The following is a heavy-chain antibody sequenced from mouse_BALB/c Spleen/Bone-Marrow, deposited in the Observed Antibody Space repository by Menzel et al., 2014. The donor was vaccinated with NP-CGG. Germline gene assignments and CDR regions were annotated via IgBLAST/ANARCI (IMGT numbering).Heavy chain of an antibody. CDR3: ARPDYYGYLNY. D-gene: IGHD1-1*01. CDR1: GFDFSRYW. J-gene: IGHJ2*01. V-gene: IGHV4-1*02. CDR2: INPDSRTK. Sequence: EVQVVESGGGLVQPGGSLKLSCAASGFDFSRYWMSWVRQAPGKGLEWIGEINPDSRTKNYSPSLKDKFIISRDNAKNPLYLRLNKVRSEDTALYYCARPDYYGYLNYWGQGTTLTVSS.